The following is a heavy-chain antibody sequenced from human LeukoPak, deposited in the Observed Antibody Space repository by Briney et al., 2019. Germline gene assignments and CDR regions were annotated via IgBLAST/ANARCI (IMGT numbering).Heavy chain of an antibody. Sequence: SETLSLTCAVYGGSFSGYYWSWIRQPPGKGLEWIGEINHSGSTNYNPSLKSRVTISVDTSKNQFSLKLSSVTAADTAVYYCARTVSSSWYQLYYYYYYMDVWGKGTTVTISS. V-gene: IGHV4-34*01. D-gene: IGHD6-13*01. CDR1: GGSFSGYY. J-gene: IGHJ6*03. CDR3: ARTVSSSWYQLYYYYYYMDV. CDR2: INHSGST.